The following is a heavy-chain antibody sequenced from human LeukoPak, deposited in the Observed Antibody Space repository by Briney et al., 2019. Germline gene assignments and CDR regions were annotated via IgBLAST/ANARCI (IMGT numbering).Heavy chain of an antibody. V-gene: IGHV3-13*01. CDR2: IGIRGDT. D-gene: IGHD6-19*01. Sequence: GGSLRLTCAASGFTFIDYDMHWVRQVIGKGLEWVSAIGIRGDTHYSGSVKGRFTISRENAESSLYLQMNSLRAEDTAVYYCARGGIQVSGIDEFDYWGQGTLVTVSS. CDR1: GFTFIDYD. CDR3: ARGGIQVSGIDEFDY. J-gene: IGHJ4*02.